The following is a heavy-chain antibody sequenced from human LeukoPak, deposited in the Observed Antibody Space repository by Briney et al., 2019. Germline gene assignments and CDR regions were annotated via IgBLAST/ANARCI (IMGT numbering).Heavy chain of an antibody. J-gene: IGHJ4*02. CDR1: GFTFSRYW. CDR2: IKQGGSEI. V-gene: IGHV3-7*01. D-gene: IGHD2-21*01. CDR3: ARDNSLDY. Sequence: GGSLRLSCVASGFTFSRYWMSWVRQAPGKGLEYVALIKQGGSEIYHMDSAKGRFTISRDNAKNSVYLQLNSLRADDTAVYYCARDNSLDYWGQGTLVTVSS.